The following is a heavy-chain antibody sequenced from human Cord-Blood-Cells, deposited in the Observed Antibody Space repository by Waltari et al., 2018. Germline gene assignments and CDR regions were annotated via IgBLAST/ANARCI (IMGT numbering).Heavy chain of an antibody. CDR3: ARSLLLHSSGYDFDY. CDR1: GGSISSSSYY. V-gene: IGHV4-39*01. CDR2: IYYSGRP. J-gene: IGHJ4*02. Sequence: QLQLQESGPGLVKPSETLSLTCTVSGGSISSSSYYWGWIRQPPGKGLEWIGSIYYSGRPYYNPSLKSRVTISVDTSKNQFSLKLSSVTAADTAVYYCARSLLLHSSGYDFDYWGQGTLVTVSS. D-gene: IGHD3-22*01.